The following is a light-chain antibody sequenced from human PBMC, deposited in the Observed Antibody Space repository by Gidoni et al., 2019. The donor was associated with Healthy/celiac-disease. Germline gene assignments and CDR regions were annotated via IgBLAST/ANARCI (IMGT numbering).Light chain of an antibody. CDR2: GAS. CDR1: QSVSSSY. V-gene: IGKV3-20*01. Sequence: EIVLTPSPGTLSLSPGERATLSCRASQSVSSSYLAWYQQKPGQAPRLLIYGASRRATGIPDRFSGIGSGTDFTLTISRLEPDDFAVYYCQQYGSSPYTFGQGTKLEIK. J-gene: IGKJ2*01. CDR3: QQYGSSPYT.